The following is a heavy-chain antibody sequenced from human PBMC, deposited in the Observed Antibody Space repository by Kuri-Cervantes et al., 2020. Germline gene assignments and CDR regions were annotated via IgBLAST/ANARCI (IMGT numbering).Heavy chain of an antibody. CDR3: AEWSTAMATFDY. Sequence: GESLKISCAASGFTFDDYAMHWVRQAPGKGLEWVAVISYDGSNKYYADSVKGRFTISRDNSKNTLYLQMNSLRAEDTAVYYCAEWSTAMATFDYWGQGTLVTVSS. V-gene: IGHV3-30*18. CDR1: GFTFDDYA. J-gene: IGHJ4*02. D-gene: IGHD5-18*01. CDR2: ISYDGSNK.